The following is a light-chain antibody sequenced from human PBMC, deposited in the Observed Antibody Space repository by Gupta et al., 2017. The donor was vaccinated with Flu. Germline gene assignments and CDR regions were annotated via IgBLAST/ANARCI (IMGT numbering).Light chain of an antibody. CDR2: WYS. J-gene: IGLJ3*02. V-gene: IGLV1-47*01. CDR1: TSNIGSNV. Sequence: RDTITMSRATSNIGSNVVYWYQQVTGTAPKLLIFWYSHRNSGVPTRFSGSKYATTATLASAGVRAEDEADYYCASWDATLSVWELGRGTKLTVL. CDR3: ASWDATLSVWE.